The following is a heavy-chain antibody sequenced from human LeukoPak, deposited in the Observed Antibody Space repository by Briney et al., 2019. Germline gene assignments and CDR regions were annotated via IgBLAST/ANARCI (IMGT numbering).Heavy chain of an antibody. D-gene: IGHD2-2*01. CDR1: GYTFSNYG. J-gene: IGHJ4*02. Sequence: GASVKVSCKTSGYTFSNYGIAWVRQVPGQGLEWMGWISAFNGNTNYAQKLQGRVTMTTDTSTSTAYMELRSLRSDDTAVYYCASCTSHCRSLTDWGQGTLVTVSS. V-gene: IGHV1-18*01. CDR2: ISAFNGNT. CDR3: ASCTSHCRSLTD.